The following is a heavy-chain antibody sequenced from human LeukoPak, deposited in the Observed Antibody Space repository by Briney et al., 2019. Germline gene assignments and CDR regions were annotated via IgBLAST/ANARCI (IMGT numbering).Heavy chain of an antibody. CDR1: GFTSSTYS. D-gene: IGHD1-26*01. CDR3: GRDQDRGSYHDPIFDC. J-gene: IGHJ4*02. Sequence: GGSLRLSCVTSGFTSSTYSLNWVRQAPGKGLEWVSSISPSSSNIYYADSMKGRFTISRDDAKNLLYLQMNSLRAEDTAACYCGRDQDRGSYHDPIFDCWGQGTLVTVSS. V-gene: IGHV3-21*06. CDR2: ISPSSSNI.